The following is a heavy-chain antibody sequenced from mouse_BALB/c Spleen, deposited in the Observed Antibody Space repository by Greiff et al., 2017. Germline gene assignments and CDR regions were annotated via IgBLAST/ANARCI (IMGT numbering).Heavy chain of an antibody. CDR1: GFTFSSYA. CDR3: ARSRGNYVGMDY. Sequence: DVMLVESGGGLVKPGGSLKLSCAASGFTFSSYAMSWVRQTPEKRLEWVASISSGGSTYYADTVKGRFTISRDNPKNTLFLQMTSLRSEDTAMYYCARSRGNYVGMDYWGQGTSVTVSS. V-gene: IGHV5-6-5*01. J-gene: IGHJ4*01. CDR2: ISSGGST. D-gene: IGHD2-1*01.